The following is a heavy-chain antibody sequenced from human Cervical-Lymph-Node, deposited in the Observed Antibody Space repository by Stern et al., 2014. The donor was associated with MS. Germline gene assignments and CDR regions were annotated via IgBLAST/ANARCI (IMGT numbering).Heavy chain of an antibody. D-gene: IGHD6-19*01. J-gene: IGHJ4*02. Sequence: EVQLVESGGGLVQPGGSLRLSWAVSGFTFGDHAVAWGCPSPAKGLELGAGISWNSGTIAYSASVKGRFTISRDNAKNSLFLQMNSLRPEDTALYYCVKDVDSSIAVSFDYWGQGTQVTVSP. V-gene: IGHV3-9*01. CDR1: GFTFGDHA. CDR3: VKDVDSSIAVSFDY. CDR2: ISWNSGTI.